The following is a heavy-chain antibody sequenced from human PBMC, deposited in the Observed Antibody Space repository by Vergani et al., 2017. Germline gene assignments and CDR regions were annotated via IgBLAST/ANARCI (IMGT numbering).Heavy chain of an antibody. CDR3: ARSMMADAFDI. CDR1: SHTFQTYG. D-gene: IGHD3-22*01. J-gene: IGHJ3*02. Sequence: QVQLVQSGAELKKPGASVSVSCKGSSHTFQTYGISWVRQAPGKGLEWMAWIRPYTGHTIYAQKFQDRVTMTADTSTNTAYMELSRLRSDDTAVYYCARSMMADAFDIWGQGTMVTVSS. V-gene: IGHV1-18*01. CDR2: IRPYTGHT.